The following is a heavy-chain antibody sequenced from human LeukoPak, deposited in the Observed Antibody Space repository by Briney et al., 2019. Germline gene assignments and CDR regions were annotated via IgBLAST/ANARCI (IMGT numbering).Heavy chain of an antibody. V-gene: IGHV3-48*01. CDR3: AKTYSSSWSTDY. D-gene: IGHD6-13*01. CDR2: ISSSSSTI. CDR1: GFTFSSYS. Sequence: GGSLRLSCAASGFTFSSYSMNWVRQAPGKGLEWVSYISSSSSTIYYADSVKGRFTTSRDNAKNSLYLQMSSLRAEDAAVYYCAKTYSSSWSTDYWGQGTLVTVSS. J-gene: IGHJ4*02.